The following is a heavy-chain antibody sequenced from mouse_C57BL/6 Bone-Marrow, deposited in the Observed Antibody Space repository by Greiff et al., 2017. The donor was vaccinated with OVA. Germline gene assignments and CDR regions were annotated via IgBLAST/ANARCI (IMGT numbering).Heavy chain of an antibody. CDR3: AREGYYYGSSYGAMDY. Sequence: VQLQQSGAELLKPGASVKLSCKATGYTFTGYWLEWVKQRPGHGLEWIGEILPGSGSTNYNEKFKGKATFTADTSSNTAYMQLSSLTTEDSAIYYCAREGYYYGSSYGAMDYWGQGTSVTVSS. CDR2: ILPGSGST. CDR1: GYTFTGYW. J-gene: IGHJ4*01. D-gene: IGHD1-1*01. V-gene: IGHV1-9*01.